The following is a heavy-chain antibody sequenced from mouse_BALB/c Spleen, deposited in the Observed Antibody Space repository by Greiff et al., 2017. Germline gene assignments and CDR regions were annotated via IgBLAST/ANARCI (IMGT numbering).Heavy chain of an antibody. J-gene: IGHJ4*01. CDR2: IDPETGGT. Sequence: VKLQESGAELVRPGASVTLSCTASGYTFTDYEMHWVKQTPVHGLEWIGAIDPETGGTAYNQKFKGKATLTADKSSSTAYMQLRSLTSENSAVNSCTRGGGYYDAMDYWGQGPSVTVSS. CDR1: GYTFTDYE. CDR3: TRGGGYYDAMDY. V-gene: IGHV1-15*01. D-gene: IGHD2-3*01.